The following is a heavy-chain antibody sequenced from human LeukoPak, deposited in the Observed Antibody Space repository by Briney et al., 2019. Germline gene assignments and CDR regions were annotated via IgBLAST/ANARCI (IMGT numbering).Heavy chain of an antibody. J-gene: IGHJ4*02. Sequence: GRSLRLSCAASGFPFSSYSMHWVRPAPGRGPEWVALMSNDGSNKYYADSVKGRFTISRDNSRNTLYLQMNTLRAEDTAKYYCARGLHSGSWSFDYWGQGTLVTVSS. CDR3: ARGLHSGSWSFDY. D-gene: IGHD6-13*01. CDR1: GFPFSSYS. CDR2: MSNDGSNK. V-gene: IGHV3-30*01.